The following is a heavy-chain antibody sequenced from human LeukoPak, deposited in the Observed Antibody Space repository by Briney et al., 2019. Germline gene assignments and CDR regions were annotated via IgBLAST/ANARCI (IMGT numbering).Heavy chain of an antibody. J-gene: IGHJ6*03. D-gene: IGHD5-24*01. V-gene: IGHV3-7*03. CDR3: ATRETQSYYYFMDV. Sequence: GGSLRLSCSASGFTFSSYWMSWVRQAPGKGLEWVANIKQDGSEKYYVDSVKGRFTVSRDNAKNSLSLQMNSLRTEDTALYYCATRETQSYYYFMDVWGKGTTVTVSS. CDR2: IKQDGSEK. CDR1: GFTFSSYW.